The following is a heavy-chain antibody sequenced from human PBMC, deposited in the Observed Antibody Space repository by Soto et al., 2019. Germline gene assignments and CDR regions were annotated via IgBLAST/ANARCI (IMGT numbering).Heavy chain of an antibody. D-gene: IGHD3-10*01. CDR1: GGSISSGGYY. Sequence: QVQLQESGPGLVKPSQTLSLTCTVSGGSISSGGYYWSWIRQHPGKGLEWIGYIYYSGSTYYNPSLQSRVTISVDTSQNQFSLKLSSVTAADTAVYYCARDMYYGSGGARWLDYWGQGTLVTVSS. J-gene: IGHJ4*02. CDR2: IYYSGST. CDR3: ARDMYYGSGGARWLDY. V-gene: IGHV4-31*03.